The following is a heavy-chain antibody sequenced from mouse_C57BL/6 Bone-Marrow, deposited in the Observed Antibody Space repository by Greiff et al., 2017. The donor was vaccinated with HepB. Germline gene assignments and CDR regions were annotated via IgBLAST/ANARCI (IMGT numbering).Heavy chain of an antibody. D-gene: IGHD1-1*01. Sequence: EVQVVESGPGLVKPSQSLSLTCSVTGYSITSGYYWNWIRQFPGNKLEWMGYISYDGSNNYNPSLKNRISITRDTSKNQFFLKLNSVTTEDTATYYCARGLIYYYGREGFDYWGQGTTLTVSS. J-gene: IGHJ2*01. CDR1: GYSITSGYY. CDR3: ARGLIYYYGREGFDY. V-gene: IGHV3-6*01. CDR2: ISYDGSN.